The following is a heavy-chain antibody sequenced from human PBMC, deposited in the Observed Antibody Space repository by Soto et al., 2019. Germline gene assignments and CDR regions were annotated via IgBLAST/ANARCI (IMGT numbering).Heavy chain of an antibody. CDR1: GGTISSYA. Sequence: SVKVSCKTSGGTISSYAIRWVRQATGQGLEWMGGIIPIFGTANYAQKFQGRVTITADKSTSTAYMELSSLRSEDTAVYYCARDRDYGANSDAFDIWGQGTMVTVSS. J-gene: IGHJ3*02. CDR2: IIPIFGTA. CDR3: ARDRDYGANSDAFDI. V-gene: IGHV1-69*06. D-gene: IGHD4-17*01.